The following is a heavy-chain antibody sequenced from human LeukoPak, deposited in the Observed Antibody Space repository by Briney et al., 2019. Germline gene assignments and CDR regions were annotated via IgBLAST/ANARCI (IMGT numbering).Heavy chain of an antibody. J-gene: IGHJ4*02. CDR1: GFTFSSYS. CDR3: AKAQKNKRLLWFGELKAAPFDY. D-gene: IGHD3-10*01. Sequence: GGSLRLSCAASGFTFSSYSMNWVRQAPGKGLEWVSSISSSSSYIYYADAVKGRFTISRDNSQNTLYLQMNSLRAEDKAVYYCAKAQKNKRLLWFGELKAAPFDYWGQGTLVTVSS. V-gene: IGHV3-21*04. CDR2: ISSSSSYI.